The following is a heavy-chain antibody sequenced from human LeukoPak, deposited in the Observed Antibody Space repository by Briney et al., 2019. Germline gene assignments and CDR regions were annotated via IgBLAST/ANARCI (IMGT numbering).Heavy chain of an antibody. Sequence: GGSLRLSCAASGFTFSSYAMNWVRQAPGKGLEWVSAISASGGSTYYADSVKGRFTIYRDTSKNTLYLQMSSLRGEDTAVYYCAKAMAGSTYYFDSWGQGTLVTVSS. D-gene: IGHD6-19*01. V-gene: IGHV3-23*01. CDR3: AKAMAGSTYYFDS. CDR1: GFTFSSYA. J-gene: IGHJ4*02. CDR2: ISASGGST.